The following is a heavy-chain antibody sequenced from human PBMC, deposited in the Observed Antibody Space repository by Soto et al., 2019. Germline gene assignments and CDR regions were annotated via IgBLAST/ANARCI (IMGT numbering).Heavy chain of an antibody. D-gene: IGHD3-10*01. V-gene: IGHV4-59*08. CDR3: ARRYGLSAFDI. CDR2: IYYSGST. Sequence: SEPKRVPKTVAGGNSSNFCWSWIRQPPGKGLEWIGDIYYSGSTNYNPSLKSRVTISVDTSKNQFSMKLSSVTAADTAVYYCARRYGLSAFDIWGQGTMVTVSS. CDR1: GGNSSNFC. J-gene: IGHJ3*02.